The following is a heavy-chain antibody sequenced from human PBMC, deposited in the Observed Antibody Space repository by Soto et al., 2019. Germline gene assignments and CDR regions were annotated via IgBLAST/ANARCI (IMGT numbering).Heavy chain of an antibody. CDR3: ARGGVVVTALRFDY. CDR2: VYYTGTT. D-gene: IGHD2-21*02. CDR1: GDSINRGGYY. J-gene: IGHJ4*02. Sequence: QVQLQESGPGLVKASQTLSVTCTVSGDSINRGGYYWIWIRQFPGKGLEWIGSVYYTGTTSYNPSLESRAAISVDTSMRHFSLELSSVTAADTAVYYCARGGVVVTALRFDYWGQGTLVTVSS. V-gene: IGHV4-31*03.